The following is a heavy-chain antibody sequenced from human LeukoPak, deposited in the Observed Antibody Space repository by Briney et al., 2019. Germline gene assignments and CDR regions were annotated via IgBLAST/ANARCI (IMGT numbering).Heavy chain of an antibody. CDR3: ASRIVATPAPFDF. Sequence: SETLSLTCTVSGGSISSSTYCWGWIRQSPGKGLEWIGNIYHSGTTYYNPSLQSRVTILLDTSKNHFSLRLNSVTAADTAVYYCASRIVATPAPFDFWGQGSLVTVSS. D-gene: IGHD2-15*01. CDR1: GGSISSSTYC. J-gene: IGHJ4*02. V-gene: IGHV4-39*01. CDR2: IYHSGTT.